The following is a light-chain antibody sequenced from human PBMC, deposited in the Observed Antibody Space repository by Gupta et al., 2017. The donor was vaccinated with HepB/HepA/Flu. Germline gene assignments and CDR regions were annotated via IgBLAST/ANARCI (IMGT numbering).Light chain of an antibody. J-gene: IGKJ1*01. CDR1: QTIGKR. Sequence: DIQMTQSPSTLSASIGDRVTITCRTSQTIGKRLAWYQQHPGKAPKFLIYEVSNLEDGVPSRFSGSGSETXFTLTIXSLQPDDFATYYCQEYDSFPWAFGXGTKVDIK. V-gene: IGKV1-5*03. CDR3: QEYDSFPWA. CDR2: EVS.